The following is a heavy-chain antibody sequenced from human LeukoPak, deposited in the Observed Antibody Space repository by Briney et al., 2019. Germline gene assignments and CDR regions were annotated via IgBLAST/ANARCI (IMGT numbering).Heavy chain of an antibody. V-gene: IGHV3-33*06. CDR2: IWYDGSNK. CDR1: GFTFSSYG. J-gene: IGHJ4*02. D-gene: IGHD5-12*01. Sequence: PGGSLRLSCAASGFTFSSYGMHWVRQAPGKGLEWVAVIWYDGSNKYYADSVKGRFTISRDNSKNTLYLQMNSLRAEDTAVYYCAKDRDGYDLTLDYWGQGTLVTVSS. CDR3: AKDRDGYDLTLDY.